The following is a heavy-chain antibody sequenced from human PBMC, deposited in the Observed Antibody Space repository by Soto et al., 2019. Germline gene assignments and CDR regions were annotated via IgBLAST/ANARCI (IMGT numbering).Heavy chain of an antibody. V-gene: IGHV4-39*01. D-gene: IGHD3-10*02. CDR3: ARLSSEEYYVRSDY. CDR1: GGSVSSGSYY. CDR2: VYHRGNT. J-gene: IGHJ4*02. Sequence: SETLSLTCTVSGGSVSSGSYYWSWIRQAPGGGLEWIANVYHRGNTYYNPSLKSRVTISVDTSKNQFSLKVTSVTAADTAVYYCARLSSEEYYVRSDYWGQGTLVTVSS.